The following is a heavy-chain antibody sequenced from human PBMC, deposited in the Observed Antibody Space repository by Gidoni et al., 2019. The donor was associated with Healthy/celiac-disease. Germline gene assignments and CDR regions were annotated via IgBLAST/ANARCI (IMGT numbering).Heavy chain of an antibody. D-gene: IGHD3-22*01. CDR3: ARVGWDDSSVYYDY. V-gene: IGHV3-13*04. J-gene: IGHJ4*02. Sequence: EVQLVESGGGLVQPGGSLRLYCAASGCTYSSYDMHWGRQATGKGLVCVLAIRTAGDTYYPGSVKGRFTISRENAKNSLYLQMNSLRAGDTAVYYCARVGWDDSSVYYDYWGQGTLVTVSS. CDR1: GCTYSSYD. CDR2: IRTAGDT.